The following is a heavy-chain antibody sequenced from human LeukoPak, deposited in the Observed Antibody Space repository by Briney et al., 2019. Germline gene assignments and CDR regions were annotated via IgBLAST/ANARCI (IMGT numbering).Heavy chain of an antibody. CDR2: MNPNSGNT. CDR1: GYTFTSYV. V-gene: IGHV1-8*01. D-gene: IGHD6-19*01. J-gene: IGHJ6*02. Sequence: GASVKVSCKASGYTFTSYVINWVRQATGQGLEWVGWMNPNSGNTGYAQKFQGRVTMTRNTSISTAYMELSSLRSEDTAVYYCARGRVGQWLVFYGMDVWGQGTTVTVSS. CDR3: ARGRVGQWLVFYGMDV.